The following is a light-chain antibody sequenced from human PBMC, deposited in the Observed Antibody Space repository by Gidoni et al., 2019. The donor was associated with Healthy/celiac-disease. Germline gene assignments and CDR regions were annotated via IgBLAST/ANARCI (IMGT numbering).Light chain of an antibody. J-gene: IGKJ2*01. CDR3: MQRIQLPGP. V-gene: IGKV2D-29*01. CDR1: KSLLHSDGKTY. Sequence: DSVRTETPLTLSVTPGQPAAIACKSSKSLLHSDGKTYLYWYLQKPGQPPQLLIYEVSNRFSGVPDRFSGSGSGTAFSPNISRVEAADVVVYYCMQRIQLPGPFGQGTKLEIK. CDR2: EVS.